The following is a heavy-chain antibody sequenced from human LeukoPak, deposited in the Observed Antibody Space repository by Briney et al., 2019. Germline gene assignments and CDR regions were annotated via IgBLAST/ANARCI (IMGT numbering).Heavy chain of an antibody. D-gene: IGHD7-27*01. CDR3: ARDVGTGDRPY. J-gene: IGHJ4*02. CDR2: INHSGST. V-gene: IGHV4-34*01. Sequence: SETLSLTCAVYGGSFSGYYWSWIRQPPGKGLEWIGEINHSGSTNYNPSLESRVTISVDTSKNQFSLKLSSATAADTAVYYCARDVGTGDRPYWGQGTLVTVSS. CDR1: GGSFSGYY.